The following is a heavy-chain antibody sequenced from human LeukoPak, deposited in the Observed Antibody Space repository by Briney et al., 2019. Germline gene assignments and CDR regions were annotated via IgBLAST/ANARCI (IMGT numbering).Heavy chain of an antibody. CDR2: INPNSGGT. Sequence: GASVKVSCKASGYTFTSYSMNWVRQAPGQGLEWMGWINPNSGGTNYAQKFQGRVTMTRDTSISTAYMELSRLRSDDTAVYYCARDPAVTTTYYYYYMDVWGKGTTVTVSS. D-gene: IGHD4-17*01. V-gene: IGHV1-2*02. CDR1: GYTFTSYS. CDR3: ARDPAVTTTYYYYYMDV. J-gene: IGHJ6*03.